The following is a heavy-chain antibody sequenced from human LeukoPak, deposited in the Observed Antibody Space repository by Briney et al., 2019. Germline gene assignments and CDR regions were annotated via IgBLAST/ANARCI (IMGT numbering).Heavy chain of an antibody. CDR1: GYTFTSYG. Sequence: ASVKVSCKASGYTFTSYGISWVRQAPGQGLEWMGWINPNSGGTNYAQKFQGRVTLTRDTSSSTAYMELNMPRSDDTAVYYCARGSGATGSFDPWGQGTLVTVSS. V-gene: IGHV1-2*02. CDR2: INPNSGGT. J-gene: IGHJ5*02. D-gene: IGHD1-1*01. CDR3: ARGSGATGSFDP.